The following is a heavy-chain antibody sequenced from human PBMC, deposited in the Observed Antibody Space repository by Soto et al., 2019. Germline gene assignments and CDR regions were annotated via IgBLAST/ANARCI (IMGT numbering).Heavy chain of an antibody. CDR3: AKGGSRDYGACDI. Sequence: EVQLLESGGGLVQPGGSLRLSCAASGFTFTNYAMNWVRQAPGTGLEWVSGISGGGSSTNYADSVQGRFSISRDISKIPLYLQRNRLSAEDTAVYYWAKGGSRDYGACDIWGQGTMLTVSS. CDR1: GFTFTNYA. J-gene: IGHJ3*02. V-gene: IGHV3-23*01. CDR2: ISGGGSST. D-gene: IGHD3-10*01.